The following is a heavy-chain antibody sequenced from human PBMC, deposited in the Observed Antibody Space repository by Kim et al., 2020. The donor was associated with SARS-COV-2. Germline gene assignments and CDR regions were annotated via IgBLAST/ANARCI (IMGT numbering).Heavy chain of an antibody. V-gene: IGHV3-30*02. J-gene: IGHJ4*02. CDR3: AKKGVAVGHYDFWSRPLDY. Sequence: GRFTISRDNSKNTLYLQMISLRAEDTAVYYCAKKGVAVGHYDFWSRPLDYWGQGTLVTVSS. D-gene: IGHD3-3*01.